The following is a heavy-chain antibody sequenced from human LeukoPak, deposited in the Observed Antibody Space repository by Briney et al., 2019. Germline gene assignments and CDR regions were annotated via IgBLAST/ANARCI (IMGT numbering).Heavy chain of an antibody. J-gene: IGHJ5*02. CDR3: AKDRYYYGSGPSSWSWFDP. Sequence: TGGSLRLSCAASGFTFSSYAMTWVRQAPGKGLEWVSAISGSGGSRYYADSVQGRFTISGDNSKNTLYLRMNSLRAEDTAVYYCAKDRYYYGSGPSSWSWFDPWGQGTLVTVSS. D-gene: IGHD3-10*01. CDR2: ISGSGGSR. CDR1: GFTFSSYA. V-gene: IGHV3-23*01.